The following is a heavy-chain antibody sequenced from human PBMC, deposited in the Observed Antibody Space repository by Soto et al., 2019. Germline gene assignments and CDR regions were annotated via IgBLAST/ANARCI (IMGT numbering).Heavy chain of an antibody. D-gene: IGHD1-7*01. CDR3: ARVNFRRIELSGYYFDY. V-gene: IGHV4-30-4*01. J-gene: IGHJ4*02. CDR2: IYYSGST. Sequence: QVQLQESGPGLVKPSQTLSLTCTVSGGSISSGDYYWSWIRQPPGKGLEWIGYIYYSGSTYYNPSLTSRVTISVDTSKNQFSLKLSSVTAADTAVYYCARVNFRRIELSGYYFDYWGQGTLVTVSS. CDR1: GGSISSGDYY.